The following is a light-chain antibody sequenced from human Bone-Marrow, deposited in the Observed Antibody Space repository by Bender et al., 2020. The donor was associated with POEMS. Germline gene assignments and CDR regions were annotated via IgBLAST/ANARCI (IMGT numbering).Light chain of an antibody. J-gene: IGLJ3*02. CDR2: TNN. V-gene: IGLV1-44*01. Sequence: VLTQPPSVSVAPGQTARITCGGENIGGKSVHWYQQLPGTAPRLLIYTNNERPSGVPDRFSGSKSGTSASLAITGLQSDDEAIYFCVAWDASLNGWVFGGGTKLTVL. CDR3: VAWDASLNGWV. CDR1: NIGGKS.